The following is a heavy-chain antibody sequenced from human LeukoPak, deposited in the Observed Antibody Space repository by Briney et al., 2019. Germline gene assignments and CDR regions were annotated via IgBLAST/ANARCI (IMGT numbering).Heavy chain of an antibody. CDR1: GFTFSDYY. V-gene: IGHV3-11*01. J-gene: IGHJ4*02. Sequence: GGSLRLSCAASGFTFSDYYMSWIRQAPGKGLEWVSYISSSGSTIYYADSVKGRFTISRDNAKNSLYLQMNSLRAEDTAVYYCARDYSYYYDSSGYGHWGQGTLVTVSS. CDR2: ISSSGSTI. D-gene: IGHD3-22*01. CDR3: ARDYSYYYDSSGYGH.